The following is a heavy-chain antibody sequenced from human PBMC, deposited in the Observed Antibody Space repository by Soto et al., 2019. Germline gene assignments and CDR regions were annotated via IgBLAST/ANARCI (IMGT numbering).Heavy chain of an antibody. CDR2: IIPIFGTA. D-gene: IGHD3-9*01. CDR1: GGTFSSYA. CDR3: ARDSVSDYDILTGYNNWFDP. Sequence: QVQLVQSGAEVKKPGSSVKVSCKASGGTFSSYAISWVRQAPGQGLEWMGGIIPIFGTANYAQKFQGRVTITADESTSTGYMELSSLRSEDTAVYYCARDSVSDYDILTGYNNWFDPWGQGTLVTVSS. V-gene: IGHV1-69*01. J-gene: IGHJ5*02.